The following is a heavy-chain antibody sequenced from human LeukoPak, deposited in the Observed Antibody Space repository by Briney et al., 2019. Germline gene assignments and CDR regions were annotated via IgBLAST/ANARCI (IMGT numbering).Heavy chain of an antibody. CDR3: ARDRSGGLKDAFDI. CDR1: GGSISSSSYY. CDR2: IFYSGTT. Sequence: SETLSLTCTVSGGSISSSSYYWGWIRQPPGKGLEWIGSIFYSGTTYYNPSLKSRVTISVDTSKNQFSLRLNSVTAADTAVYFCARDRSGGLKDAFDIWGQGTMVTVSS. D-gene: IGHD3-16*01. V-gene: IGHV4-39*07. J-gene: IGHJ3*02.